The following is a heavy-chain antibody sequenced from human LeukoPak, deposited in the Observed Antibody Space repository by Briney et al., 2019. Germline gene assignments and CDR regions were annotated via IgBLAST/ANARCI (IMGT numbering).Heavy chain of an antibody. Sequence: PSETLSLTCAVYGGSFSGYYWSWIRQPPGKGLEWIGEINHSGSTNYNPSLKSRVTISVDTSKNQFSLKLSSVTAADTAVYYCARENSITMVRGVIIRNNWFDPWGQGTLVTVSS. CDR1: GGSFSGYY. J-gene: IGHJ5*02. CDR2: INHSGST. CDR3: ARENSITMVRGVIIRNNWFDP. D-gene: IGHD3-10*01. V-gene: IGHV4-34*01.